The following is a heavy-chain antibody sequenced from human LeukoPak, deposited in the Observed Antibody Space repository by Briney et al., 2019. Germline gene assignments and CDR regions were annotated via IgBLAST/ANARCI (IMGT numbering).Heavy chain of an antibody. CDR2: INPNSGGT. CDR1: GYTFTGCY. D-gene: IGHD2-2*01. J-gene: IGHJ5*02. CDR3: ARARRTIGYCSSTSCLNWFDP. Sequence: ASVKVSCKASGYTFTGCYMHWLRQAPGQGLEWMGWINPNSGGTNYAQKFQGRVTMTRDTSISTAYMELSRLRSDDTAVYYCARARRTIGYCSSTSCLNWFDPWGQGTLVTVSS. V-gene: IGHV1-2*02.